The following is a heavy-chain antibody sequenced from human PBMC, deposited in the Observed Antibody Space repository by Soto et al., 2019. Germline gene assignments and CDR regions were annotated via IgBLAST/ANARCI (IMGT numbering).Heavy chain of an antibody. CDR3: ARVGDYGDYYYFDY. Sequence: ASVKVSCKASGYTFTRYAMHWVRQAPGQRLEWMGWINAGNGNTKYSQKFQGRVTITRDTSTSTAYMELRSLRSDDTAVYYCARVGDYGDYYYFDYWGQGTLVTVSS. J-gene: IGHJ4*02. D-gene: IGHD4-17*01. CDR1: GYTFTRYA. CDR2: INAGNGNT. V-gene: IGHV1-3*01.